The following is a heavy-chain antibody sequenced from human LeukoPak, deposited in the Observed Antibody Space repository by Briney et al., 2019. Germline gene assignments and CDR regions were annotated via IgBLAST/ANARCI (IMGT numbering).Heavy chain of an antibody. CDR2: IYYSGST. CDR3: ARDVFDYDFWSGYYVGRKSYGMDV. V-gene: IGHV4-59*01. J-gene: IGHJ6*02. Sequence: PSETLSLTCTVSGGSISSYYWSWIRQPPGKGLEWLGYIYYSGSTNYNPSLKSRVTISVDTSKNQFSLKLSSVTAADTAVYYCARDVFDYDFWSGYYVGRKSYGMDVWGQGTTVTVSS. CDR1: GGSISSYY. D-gene: IGHD3-3*01.